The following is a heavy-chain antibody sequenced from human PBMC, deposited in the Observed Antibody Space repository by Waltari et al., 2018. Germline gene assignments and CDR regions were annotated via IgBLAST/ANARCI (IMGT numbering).Heavy chain of an antibody. J-gene: IGHJ4*02. D-gene: IGHD3-10*01. V-gene: IGHV1-69*01. Sequence: QVQLVQSGAAVKKPGSSVKASCKASGGTFSSYAISRVRQAPGPGLEWMGGIIPIFGTANYAQKFQGRVTITADESTSTAYMELSSLRSEDTAVYYCARWKAYYYGSGWGQGTLVTVSS. CDR3: ARWKAYYYGSG. CDR2: IIPIFGTA. CDR1: GGTFSSYA.